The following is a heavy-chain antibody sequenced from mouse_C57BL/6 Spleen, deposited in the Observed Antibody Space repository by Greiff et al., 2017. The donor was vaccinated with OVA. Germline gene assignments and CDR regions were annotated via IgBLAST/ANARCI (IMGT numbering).Heavy chain of an antibody. J-gene: IGHJ2*01. D-gene: IGHD1-1*01. CDR2: INPNNGGT. V-gene: IGHV1-26*01. CDR3: ARCPRYYYGSSYGDY. CDR1: GYTFTDYY. Sequence: EVQLQQSGPELVKPGASVKISCKASGYTFTDYYMNWVKQSHGKSLEWIGDINPNNGGTSYNQKFKGKATLTVDKSSSTAYMELRSLTSEDSAVYYCARCPRYYYGSSYGDYWGQGTTLTVSS.